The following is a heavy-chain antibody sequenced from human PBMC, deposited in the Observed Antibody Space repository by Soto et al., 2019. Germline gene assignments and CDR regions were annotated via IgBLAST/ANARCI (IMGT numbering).Heavy chain of an antibody. CDR1: GGTFSSYT. Sequence: QVQLVQSGAEVKKPGSSVKVSCKASGGTFSSYTISWVRQAPGQGLEWMGRIIPILGIANYAQKFQGRVTITADKSTSTAYMELSSLRSEDTAVYYCASIYCSGGSCSLDYCGQGTLVTVS. CDR3: ASIYCSGGSCSLDY. V-gene: IGHV1-69*02. CDR2: IIPILGIA. D-gene: IGHD2-15*01. J-gene: IGHJ4*02.